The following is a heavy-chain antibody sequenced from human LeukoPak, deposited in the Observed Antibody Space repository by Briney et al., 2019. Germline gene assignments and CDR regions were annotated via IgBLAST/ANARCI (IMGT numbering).Heavy chain of an antibody. J-gene: IGHJ3*02. CDR3: ATRYTTVTTPAAFDI. V-gene: IGHV5-51*01. CDR1: GYIFTTYW. D-gene: IGHD4-17*01. Sequence: GESLNISCKVSGYIFTTYWIAWVRQMPGKGLEWMGIIYPGDSDTRYSPSFQGQVTISADKSISTAYLQWSSLKASDTAMYYCATRYTTVTTPAAFDIWGQGTMVTVSS. CDR2: IYPGDSDT.